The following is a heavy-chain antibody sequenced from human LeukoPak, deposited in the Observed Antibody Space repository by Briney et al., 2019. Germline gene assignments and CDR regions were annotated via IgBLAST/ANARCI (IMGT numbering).Heavy chain of an antibody. J-gene: IGHJ5*02. CDR3: ARDTGSNFFDP. Sequence: GSVKVSCKASGYSFSAYYMHWVRQAPGQGLEWMGVINPSGGSTSYALKFQDRVTVSRDTSTSTVYMELTSLRSDDTAVYFCARDTGSNFFDPWGQGTLVTVAS. CDR2: INPSGGST. D-gene: IGHD1-26*01. V-gene: IGHV1-46*01. CDR1: GYSFSAYY.